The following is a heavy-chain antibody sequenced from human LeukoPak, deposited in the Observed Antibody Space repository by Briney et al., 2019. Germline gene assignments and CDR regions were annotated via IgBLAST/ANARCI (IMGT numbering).Heavy chain of an antibody. CDR2: IGGGGDVT. J-gene: IGHJ3*02. V-gene: IGHV3-23*01. CDR1: GFIFSRFP. D-gene: IGHD1-1*01. CDR3: AKSLFTSATGTGRASDI. Sequence: GGSLRLSCEVSGFIFSRFPMSWVRQAPGKGLEWVSGIGGGGDVTFYADSVEGRFTISRDNFKNTLYLQMDSLRAGDTAMYYCAKSLFTSATGTGRASDIWGQGTMVTVSS.